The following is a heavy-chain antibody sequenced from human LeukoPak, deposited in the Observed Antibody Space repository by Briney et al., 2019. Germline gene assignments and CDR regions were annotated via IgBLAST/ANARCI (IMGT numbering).Heavy chain of an antibody. D-gene: IGHD3-10*01. CDR3: ARDLSSRFGELLSYFDY. J-gene: IGHJ4*02. V-gene: IGHV1-69*13. CDR1: GYTFTGYY. Sequence: ASVKVSCKASGYTFTGYYMHWVRQAPGQGLEWMGGIIPSFGKTNYAQKFQGRVTITADESTGTAYMELSSLRSDDTAVYYCARDLSSRFGELLSYFDYWGQGTLVTVSS. CDR2: IIPSFGKT.